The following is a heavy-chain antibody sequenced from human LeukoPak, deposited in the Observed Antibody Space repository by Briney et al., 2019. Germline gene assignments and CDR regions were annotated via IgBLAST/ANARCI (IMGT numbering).Heavy chain of an antibody. CDR1: GFTFSIYA. Sequence: GGSLRLSCAASGFTFSIYAMSWVRQAPGKGLEWVSTLSGTGDSTYYADSVKGRFTISRDNSKNTLYLQMNSLRAEDTAVYYCAKVLSLLHFDWVSYIDHWGQGTLVTVSS. V-gene: IGHV3-23*01. CDR3: AKVLSLLHFDWVSYIDH. J-gene: IGHJ4*02. CDR2: LSGTGDST. D-gene: IGHD3-9*01.